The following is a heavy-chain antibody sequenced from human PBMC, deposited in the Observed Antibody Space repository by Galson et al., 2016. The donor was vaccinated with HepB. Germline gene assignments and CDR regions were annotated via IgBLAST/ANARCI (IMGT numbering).Heavy chain of an antibody. V-gene: IGHV4-31*03. D-gene: IGHD3-9*01. J-gene: IGHJ4*02. CDR3: ARVRSDDILPGYYVGYYFDY. CDR1: GGSISSGGYY. CDR2: IFYTGST. Sequence: TLSLTCTVSGGSISSGGYYWSWICQHPGKGLEWIGYIFYTGSTKYNPSPKSRATMSVDTSKNQFSLRLSSVTAADTAAYYCARVRSDDILPGYYVGYYFDYWGQGTLVTVSS.